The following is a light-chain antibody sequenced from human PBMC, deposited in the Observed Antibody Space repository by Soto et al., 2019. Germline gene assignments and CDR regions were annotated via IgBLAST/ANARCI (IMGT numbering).Light chain of an antibody. CDR3: SAYTPRSPLV. CDR2: EVR. Sequence: QSVLTQPAAVSGSPGQAITISCSGTSRDIGAYNLVSWYQQPPLKAPKLLLYEVRNRPSGISYRFSGSKSGTTASLTISSLLPEHEADYYRSAYTPRSPLVFGGGTQLPVL. J-gene: IGLJ2*01. CDR1: SRDIGAYNL. V-gene: IGLV2-14*01.